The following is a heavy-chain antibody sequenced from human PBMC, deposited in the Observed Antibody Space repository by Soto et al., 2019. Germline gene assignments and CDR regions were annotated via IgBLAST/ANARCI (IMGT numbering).Heavy chain of an antibody. D-gene: IGHD6-19*01. J-gene: IGHJ4*02. CDR2: IYYSGST. CDR1: GGSISSSSYY. CDR3: ARLREIVAVDDY. V-gene: IGHV4-39*01. Sequence: QLQLQESGPGLVKPSETLSLTCTVSGGSISSSSYYWGWIRQPPGKGLEWIGSIYYSGSTYYNPSLKSRVTISVDTSKNQFSLKLGSVNAADAAVYYGARLREIVAVDDYWGQGTLVTVSS.